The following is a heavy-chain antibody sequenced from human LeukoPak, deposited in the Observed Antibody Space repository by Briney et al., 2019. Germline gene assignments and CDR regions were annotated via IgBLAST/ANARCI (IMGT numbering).Heavy chain of an antibody. CDR3: AVYDFWSGYYDDY. V-gene: IGHV3-66*01. D-gene: IGHD3-3*01. CDR2: IYSGGST. CDR1: GFTVSSNY. Sequence: GGSLRLSCAASGFTVSSNYMSWVRQAPGKGLEWVSVIYSGGSTYYADSVKGRFTISRDNSKNTLYLQMNSLRAEDTAVYYCAVYDFWSGYYDDYWGQGTLVTVSS. J-gene: IGHJ4*02.